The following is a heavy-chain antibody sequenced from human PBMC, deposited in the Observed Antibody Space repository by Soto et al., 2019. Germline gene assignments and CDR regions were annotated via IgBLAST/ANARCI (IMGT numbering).Heavy chain of an antibody. CDR3: ARLYYDFWSGPHYFDY. J-gene: IGHJ4*02. V-gene: IGHV4-31*03. CDR2: IYYSGST. CDR1: GGSISSGGYY. D-gene: IGHD3-3*01. Sequence: SETLSLTCTVSGGSISSGGYYWSWIRQHPGKGLEWIGYIYYSGSTYYNPSLKSRVTISVDTSKNQFSLKLSSVAAADTAVYYCARLYYDFWSGPHYFDYWGQGTLVTVSS.